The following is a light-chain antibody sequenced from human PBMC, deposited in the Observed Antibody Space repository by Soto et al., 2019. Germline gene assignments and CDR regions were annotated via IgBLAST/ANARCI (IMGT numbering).Light chain of an antibody. Sequence: EIVLTQSPATLSVSPGERATLSCRASQSVSSNLAWHQQKPGQAPSLRIYGATTRATGVPARLSGSGSGTEFTLTISSMMSDDYAVYYCQQYNGWPTFGQGTKVDIK. J-gene: IGKJ1*01. CDR2: GAT. CDR1: QSVSSN. V-gene: IGKV3-15*01. CDR3: QQYNGWPT.